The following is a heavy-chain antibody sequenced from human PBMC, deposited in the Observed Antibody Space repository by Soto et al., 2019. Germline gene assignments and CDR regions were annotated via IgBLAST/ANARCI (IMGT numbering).Heavy chain of an antibody. D-gene: IGHD5-18*01. V-gene: IGHV3-13*01. CDR1: GFTFSSYD. J-gene: IGHJ6*02. CDR3: ARGGYSYGSMSYYYYGIDV. Sequence: EVQLVESGGGLVQPGGSLRLSCAASGFTFSSYDMHWVRQATGKGLEWVSAIGTAGDTYYPGSVKGRFTISRENAKNSWYLQMNSLRAEDTAVYYCARGGYSYGSMSYYYYGIDVWGQGTTVTVSS. CDR2: IGTAGDT.